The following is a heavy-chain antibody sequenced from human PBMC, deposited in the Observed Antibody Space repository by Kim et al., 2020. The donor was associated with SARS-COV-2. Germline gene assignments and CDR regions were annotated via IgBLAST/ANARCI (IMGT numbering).Heavy chain of an antibody. J-gene: IGHJ3*02. D-gene: IGHD6-13*01. CDR3: AIDPGFWLAAAIDWGHDAFDI. CDR2: ISYDGSNK. CDR1: GFTFSSYA. V-gene: IGHV3-30*04. Sequence: GGSLRLSCAASGFTFSSYAMHWVRQAPGKGLEWVAVISYDGSNKYYADSVKGRFTISRDNSKNTLYLQMNSLRAEDTAVYYCAIDPGFWLAAAIDWGHDAFDIWGQGTMVTVSS.